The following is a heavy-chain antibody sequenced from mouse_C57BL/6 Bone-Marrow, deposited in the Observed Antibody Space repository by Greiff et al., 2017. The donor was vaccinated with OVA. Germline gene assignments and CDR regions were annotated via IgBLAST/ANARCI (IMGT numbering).Heavy chain of an antibody. V-gene: IGHV3-6*01. Sequence: EVKLQESGPGLVKPSQPLSLTCSVTGYSITSGYYWNWIRQFPGNKLEWMGYISYDGSNNYNPSLKNRISITRDTSKNQFFLKLNSVTTEDTATYYCASNDYWGQGTTLTVSS. J-gene: IGHJ2*01. CDR2: ISYDGSN. CDR1: GYSITSGYY. CDR3: ASNDY.